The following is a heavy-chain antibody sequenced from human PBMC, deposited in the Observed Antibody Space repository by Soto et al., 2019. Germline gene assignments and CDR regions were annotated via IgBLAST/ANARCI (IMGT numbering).Heavy chain of an antibody. Sequence: SETLSLTCTVSGASITTNNYYWGCLRQPPGKGLEWIATISYSGSTYYNPSLKSRLTISVDTSKNQFSLKLSSVTAADTAVYYCARHPSDFWFDPWGQGTLVTVSS. V-gene: IGHV4-39*01. D-gene: IGHD2-21*02. J-gene: IGHJ5*02. CDR2: ISYSGST. CDR3: ARHPSDFWFDP. CDR1: GASITTNNYY.